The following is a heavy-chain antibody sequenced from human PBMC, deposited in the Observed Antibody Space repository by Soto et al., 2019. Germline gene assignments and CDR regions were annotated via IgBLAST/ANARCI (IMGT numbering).Heavy chain of an antibody. J-gene: IGHJ4*02. D-gene: IGHD3-3*01. CDR1: GFPFSTYS. CDR2: ISSSSTTI. V-gene: IGHV3-48*01. CDR3: ARDRGIFGPFDN. Sequence: SGGSLRLSCAASGFPFSTYSMNWVRQAPGKGLEWVSYISSSSTTIYYADSVKGRFTISRDNAKNSLYLQMNSLRAEDTAVYYCARDRGIFGPFDNWGQGTLVTVSS.